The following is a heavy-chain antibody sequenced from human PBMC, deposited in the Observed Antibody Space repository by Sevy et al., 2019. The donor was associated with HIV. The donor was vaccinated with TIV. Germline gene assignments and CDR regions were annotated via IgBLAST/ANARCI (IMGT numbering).Heavy chain of an antibody. CDR3: AGENAWGRGYS. V-gene: IGHV4-59*08. J-gene: IGHJ4*02. CDR2: IYYNGHI. Sequence: SETLSLTCTVSGGSITSLYWNWIRQPPGKGLEWIANIYYNGHINYNPSLKSRVTSSLDTSKNHFSLRLSSVTAADTAMYYCAGENAWGRGYSWGQGPLVTVSS. CDR1: GGSITSLY. D-gene: IGHD1-26*01.